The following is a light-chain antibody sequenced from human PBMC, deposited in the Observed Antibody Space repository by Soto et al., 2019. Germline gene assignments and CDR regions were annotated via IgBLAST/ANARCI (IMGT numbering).Light chain of an antibody. Sequence: EIVMTQSPATLSVSPGERATLSCRASQSVGNKLAWYQQKPGQAHRLLIYSASARATGIPPRFGGSGFGTDFTLTISSLQSEDFVVSYCHQYESWPRTFGQGTKVEIK. J-gene: IGKJ1*01. CDR2: SAS. CDR1: QSVGNK. CDR3: HQYESWPRT. V-gene: IGKV3-15*01.